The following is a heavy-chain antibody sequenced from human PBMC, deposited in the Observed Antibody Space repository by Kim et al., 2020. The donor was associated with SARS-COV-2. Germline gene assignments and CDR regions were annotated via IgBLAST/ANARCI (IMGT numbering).Heavy chain of an antibody. J-gene: IGHJ6*03. CDR1: GFTFSTYN. Sequence: GGSLRLSCAASGFTFSTYNMNWVHQAPGKGLEWVSFISSDSNYKFYADSVKGRFSVSRDNAKNSLYLQLHSLRAEDTAVYYCARDGLRILATTYYSYYYMDVWGKGTTVTVSS. CDR2: ISSDSNYK. D-gene: IGHD5-18*01. CDR3: ARDGLRILATTYYSYYYMDV. V-gene: IGHV3-21*05.